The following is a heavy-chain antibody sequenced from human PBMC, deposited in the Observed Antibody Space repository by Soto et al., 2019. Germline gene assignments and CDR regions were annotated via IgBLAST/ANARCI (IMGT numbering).Heavy chain of an antibody. Sequence: GGSVRLSXAASGFTFSSYSMNWVRQAPGKGLEWVSSISSSSSYIYYADSVKGRFTISRDNAKNSLYLQMNSLRAEDTAVYYCARDRIAAATVHWGQGTLVTVSS. V-gene: IGHV3-21*01. D-gene: IGHD6-13*01. CDR3: ARDRIAAATVH. J-gene: IGHJ1*01. CDR1: GFTFSSYS. CDR2: ISSSSSYI.